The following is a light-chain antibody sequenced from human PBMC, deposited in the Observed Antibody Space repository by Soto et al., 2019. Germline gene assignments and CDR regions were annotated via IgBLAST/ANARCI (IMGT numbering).Light chain of an antibody. V-gene: IGLV4-69*01. Sequence: QPVLTQSPSASASLGASVKLTCTLSSGHSSYAIAWHQQQPEKGHRYLMKLDSDGSHTKGDAIPDRFSGSSYGAERYLTISSLQSDDEADYYCQTWGTGIHVVFGGGTKVTVL. CDR3: QTWGTGIHVV. J-gene: IGLJ2*01. CDR2: LDSDGSH. CDR1: SGHSSYA.